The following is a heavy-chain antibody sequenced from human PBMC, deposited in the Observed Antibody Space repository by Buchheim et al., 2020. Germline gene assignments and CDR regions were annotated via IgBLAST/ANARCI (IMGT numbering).Heavy chain of an antibody. Sequence: QVQLVESGGGVVQPGRSLRLSCAASGFTFSSYGMHWVRQAPGTRLEWLVVISYDGSNKYYADSVKGRFTISRDNSKNTLYLQMNSLRAEDTAVYYCAKDFLLAGYSSGWYFDYWGQGTL. CDR1: GFTFSSYG. J-gene: IGHJ4*02. D-gene: IGHD6-19*01. CDR3: AKDFLLAGYSSGWYFDY. V-gene: IGHV3-30*18. CDR2: ISYDGSNK.